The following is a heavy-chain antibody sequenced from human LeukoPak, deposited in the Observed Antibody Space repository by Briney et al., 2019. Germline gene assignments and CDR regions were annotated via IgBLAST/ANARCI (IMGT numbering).Heavy chain of an antibody. CDR1: GSSISGYY. CDR3: ARGYLDYYGSGSYYLDY. V-gene: IGHV4-59*01. CDR2: IYYSGST. Sequence: SETLSLTCTVSGSSISGYYWSWIRQPPGKGLEWIGYIYYSGSTNYNPSLKSRVTISVDTSKNQFSLKLSSVTAADTAVYYCARGYLDYYGSGSYYLDYWGQGTLVIVSS. D-gene: IGHD3-10*01. J-gene: IGHJ4*02.